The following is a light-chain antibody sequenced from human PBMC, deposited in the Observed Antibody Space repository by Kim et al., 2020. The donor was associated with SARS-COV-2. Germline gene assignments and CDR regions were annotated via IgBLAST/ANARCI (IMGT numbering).Light chain of an antibody. V-gene: IGKV3-11*01. Sequence: EVVLTQSPATLSLSTGERATLSCRASQSISSQLAWYQKKPGQAPRLLIHDASNRATGIPARFSGSGSGTDFTLTISSLEPEDLAVYYCQQRYSWPLTFGGGTKVDIK. CDR3: QQRYSWPLT. CDR2: DAS. J-gene: IGKJ4*01. CDR1: QSISSQ.